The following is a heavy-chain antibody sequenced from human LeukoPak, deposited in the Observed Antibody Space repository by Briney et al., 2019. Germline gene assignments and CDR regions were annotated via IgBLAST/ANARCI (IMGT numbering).Heavy chain of an antibody. CDR3: ARNMVRGVIISAPVY. CDR2: INHSGST. Sequence: SETLSLTCAVYGVPFSGYYWSWIRQPPGKGLEWIGEINHSGSTNYNPSLKSRVTISVDTSKNQFSLKLSSVTAADTAVYYCARNMVRGVIISAPVYWGQGTLVTVSS. CDR1: GVPFSGYY. J-gene: IGHJ4*02. V-gene: IGHV4-34*01. D-gene: IGHD3-10*01.